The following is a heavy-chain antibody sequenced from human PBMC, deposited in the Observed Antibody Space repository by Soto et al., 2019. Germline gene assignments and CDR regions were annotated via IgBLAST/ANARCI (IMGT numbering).Heavy chain of an antibody. Sequence: SETLSLTCTVSGDSISTYYWSWIRQPPGKGLEWIGYIYYSGSTNYNPSLKSRVTISVDTSKNQFSLKLSSVTAADTAVYYCARGIRQQLGPYYYYGMAVWVQGTTVTVSS. CDR1: GDSISTYY. CDR2: IYYSGST. V-gene: IGHV4-59*12. J-gene: IGHJ6*02. CDR3: ARGIRQQLGPYYYYGMAV. D-gene: IGHD6-13*01.